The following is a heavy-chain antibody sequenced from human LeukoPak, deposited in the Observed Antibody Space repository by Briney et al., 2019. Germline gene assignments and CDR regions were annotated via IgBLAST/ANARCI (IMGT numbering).Heavy chain of an antibody. CDR2: IYYSGST. V-gene: IGHV4-39*01. CDR3: ARHGYCTNGVCYFIDY. CDR1: GGSISSTDYY. D-gene: IGHD2-8*01. Sequence: SETLSLTCTVSGGSISSTDYYWGWIRQPPGKGLEWIGSIYYSGSTYYNPSLKSRVTISVDTSKNQFSLKLSSVTAADTAVYYCARHGYCTNGVCYFIDYWGQGTLVTVSS. J-gene: IGHJ4*02.